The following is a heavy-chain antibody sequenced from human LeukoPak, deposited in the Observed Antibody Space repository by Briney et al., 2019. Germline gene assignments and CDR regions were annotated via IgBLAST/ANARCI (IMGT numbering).Heavy chain of an antibody. Sequence: GGSVRLSCAASGFTFICSSMNWVGQAPGRGLEGVAYISIYGASTFYADSVKDRFTISRDNSKNTLYLQMNSLRAEDTALDYCAKDLRDDPYSSSWYCPDSWGQGTLVTVSS. V-gene: IGHV3-23*01. J-gene: IGHJ4*02. CDR3: AKDLRDDPYSSSWYCPDS. CDR2: ISIYGAST. D-gene: IGHD6-13*01. CDR1: GFTFICSS.